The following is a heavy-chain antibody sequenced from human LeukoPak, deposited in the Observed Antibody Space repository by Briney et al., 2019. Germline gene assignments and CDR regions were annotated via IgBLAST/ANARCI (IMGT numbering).Heavy chain of an antibody. V-gene: IGHV3-23*01. D-gene: IGHD1-26*01. CDR1: GFTFSSYA. J-gene: IGHJ4*02. Sequence: GGSLRLSCAASGFTFSSYAMSWVRQVPGEGLEWVSGISGSGAGTYYADSVKGRFTVSRDNSKNTLYLQMNSLRAEDTALYYCAKGAVGAPNRPSYWGQGTLVTVSS. CDR3: AKGAVGAPNRPSY. CDR2: ISGSGAGT.